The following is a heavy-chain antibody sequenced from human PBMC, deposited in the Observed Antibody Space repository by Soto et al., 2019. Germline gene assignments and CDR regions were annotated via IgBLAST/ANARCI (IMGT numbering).Heavy chain of an antibody. D-gene: IGHD4-4*01. V-gene: IGHV3-30*18. CDR2: ISYDGSNK. CDR1: GFTFSSYG. Sequence: PGGSLRLSCAASGFTFSSYGMHWVRQAPGKGLEWVAVISYDGSNKYYADSVKGRFTISRDNSKNTLYLQMNSLRAEDTAVYYCAKDRGYLQQLDYWGQGTLVTVSS. J-gene: IGHJ4*02. CDR3: AKDRGYLQQLDY.